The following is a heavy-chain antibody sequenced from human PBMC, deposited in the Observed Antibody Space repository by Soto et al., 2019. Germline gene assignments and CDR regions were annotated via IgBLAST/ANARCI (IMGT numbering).Heavy chain of an antibody. CDR2: IYHSGST. CDR1: GGSISSGGYS. D-gene: IGHD2-21*02. CDR3: ARAIVVVTANYNWFDP. J-gene: IGHJ5*02. Sequence: TSETLSLTCAVSGGSISSGGYSWSWIRQPPGKGLEWIGYIYHSGSTYYNPSLKSRVTISVDRSKNQFSLKLSSVTAADTAVYYCARAIVVVTANYNWFDPWGQGTLVTVSS. V-gene: IGHV4-30-2*01.